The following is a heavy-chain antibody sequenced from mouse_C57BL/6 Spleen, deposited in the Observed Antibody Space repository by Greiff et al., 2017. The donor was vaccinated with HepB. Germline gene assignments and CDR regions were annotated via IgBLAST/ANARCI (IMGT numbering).Heavy chain of an antibody. J-gene: IGHJ4*01. V-gene: IGHV5-17*01. CDR3: AGYYGDYYYAMDY. Sequence: EVKLVESGGGLVKPGGSLKLSCAASGFTFSDYGMHWVRQAPEKGLEWVAYISSGSSTIYYADTVKGRFTISRDNAKNTLFLQMTSLRSEDTAMYYCAGYYGDYYYAMDYWGQGTSVTVSS. D-gene: IGHD1-1*02. CDR2: ISSGSSTI. CDR1: GFTFSDYG.